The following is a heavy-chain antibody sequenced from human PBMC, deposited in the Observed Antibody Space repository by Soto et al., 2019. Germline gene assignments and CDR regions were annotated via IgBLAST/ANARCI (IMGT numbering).Heavy chain of an antibody. D-gene: IGHD3-22*01. Sequence: SETLSLTCAVSGGSISSGGYSWSWIRQPPGKGLEWIGYIYHSGSTYYNPSLKSRVTISVDRSKNQFSLKLSSVTAADTAVYYCARVGYYDSSGYSNIFDDWGQGTLVTVSS. CDR3: ARVGYYDSSGYSNIFDD. CDR1: GGSISSGGYS. J-gene: IGHJ4*02. V-gene: IGHV4-30-2*01. CDR2: IYHSGST.